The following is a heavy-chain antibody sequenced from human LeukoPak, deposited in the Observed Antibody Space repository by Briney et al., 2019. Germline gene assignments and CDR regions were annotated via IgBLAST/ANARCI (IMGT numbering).Heavy chain of an antibody. CDR3: AKNEGGGWLQLRNAFDI. V-gene: IGHV3-30*18. Sequence: GGSLRLSCAASGFTFSSYGMHWVRQAPGKGLEWVAVISHDGSNKYYADSVKGRFTISRDNSKNTLYLQMNSLRAEDTAVYYCAKNEGGGWLQLRNAFDIWGQGTMVTVSS. CDR1: GFTFSSYG. CDR2: ISHDGSNK. D-gene: IGHD5-24*01. J-gene: IGHJ3*02.